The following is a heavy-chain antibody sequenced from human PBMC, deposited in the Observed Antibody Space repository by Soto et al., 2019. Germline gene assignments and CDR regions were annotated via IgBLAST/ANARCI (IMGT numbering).Heavy chain of an antibody. CDR1: GFTFSSYS. CDR2: ISSSSSTI. J-gene: IGHJ6*03. V-gene: IGHV3-48*01. Sequence: EVQLVESGGGLVQPGGSLRLSCAASGFTFSSYSMNWVRQAPGKGLEWVSYISSSSSTIYYADSVKGRFTISRDNAKNSRYLQMNSLRAEDTAVYYCARRVQSGYYYMDVWGKGTTVTVSS. CDR3: ARRVQSGYYYMDV. D-gene: IGHD1-1*01.